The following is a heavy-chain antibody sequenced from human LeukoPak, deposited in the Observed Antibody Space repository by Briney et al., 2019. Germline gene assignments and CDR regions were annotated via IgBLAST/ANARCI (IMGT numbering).Heavy chain of an antibody. CDR3: ARGPPPETMTTVTYFDC. D-gene: IGHD4-17*01. CDR1: GDTFSNYA. V-gene: IGHV1-69*05. Sequence: SVKVSCKASGDTFSNYAINWVRQAPGQGLEWVRRITPIFGTAKYAQKFQGRVTITTDESTSTAYMELSSLRSEDTAVYYCARGPPPETMTTVTYFDCWGQGTLVTVSS. J-gene: IGHJ4*02. CDR2: ITPIFGTA.